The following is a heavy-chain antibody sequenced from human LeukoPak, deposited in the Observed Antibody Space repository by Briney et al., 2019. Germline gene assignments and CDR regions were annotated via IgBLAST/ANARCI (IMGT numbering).Heavy chain of an antibody. Sequence: SEILSLTCAVYGGSFSGYYWSLIRQPPGKGLEWIGEINHSGSTNYNPSLKSRVTISVDTSKNQFSLKLSSVTAADTAVYYCATSITETTYAFDIWGQGTMVTVSS. J-gene: IGHJ3*02. V-gene: IGHV4-34*01. CDR1: GGSFSGYY. CDR3: ATSITETTYAFDI. CDR2: INHSGST. D-gene: IGHD1-7*01.